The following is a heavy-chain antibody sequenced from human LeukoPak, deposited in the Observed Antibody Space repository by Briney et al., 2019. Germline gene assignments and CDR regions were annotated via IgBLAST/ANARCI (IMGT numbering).Heavy chain of an antibody. J-gene: IGHJ6*03. Sequence: GGSLRLSCAASGFNFSDYYMSCLRQAPEEGREWVSYISSSGSTRYYADFVKGRFTISRDNAKNSVYLQKNSLRAEDTAVYYCARASFLGEVVAATRIGDYYMDVWGKGTTVTVSS. V-gene: IGHV3-11*04. CDR1: GFNFSDYY. CDR2: ISSSGSTR. D-gene: IGHD2-15*01. CDR3: ARASFLGEVVAATRIGDYYMDV.